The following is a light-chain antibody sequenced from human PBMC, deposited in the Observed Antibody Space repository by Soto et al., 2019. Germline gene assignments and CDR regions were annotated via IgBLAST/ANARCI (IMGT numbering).Light chain of an antibody. CDR3: EQYNNWPPGT. V-gene: IGKV3-15*01. CDR1: QSVSSN. Sequence: EIVMTQSPATLSVSPGERATLSCRASQSVSSNLAWYQQKPGQAPRLLIYGASTRATGNPARFSGSGSGTEFTLTISSLHSEDFAVYYCEQYNNWPPGTFGQGTKVEIK. CDR2: GAS. J-gene: IGKJ1*01.